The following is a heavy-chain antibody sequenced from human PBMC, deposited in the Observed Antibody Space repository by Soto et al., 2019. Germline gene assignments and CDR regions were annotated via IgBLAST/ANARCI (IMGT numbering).Heavy chain of an antibody. J-gene: IGHJ3*02. Sequence: GASVKVSCKASGYTFTSYGISWVRQAPGQGLEWMGWISAYNGNTNYAQKLQGRVTMTTDTSTSTAYMELRSLRSDDTAVYYCARASGSYSPDAFDIWGQGTMVTVSS. D-gene: IGHD1-26*01. CDR2: ISAYNGNT. CDR1: GYTFTSYG. V-gene: IGHV1-18*04. CDR3: ARASGSYSPDAFDI.